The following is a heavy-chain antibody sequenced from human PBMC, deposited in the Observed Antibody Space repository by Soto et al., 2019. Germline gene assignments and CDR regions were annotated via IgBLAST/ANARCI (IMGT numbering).Heavy chain of an antibody. CDR1: GFTFSDYY. V-gene: IGHV3-11*01. D-gene: IGHD2-8*01. J-gene: IGHJ5*02. Sequence: GGSLRLSCAASGFTFSDYYMSWIRQAPGKGLEWVSYISSSGSTIYYADSVKGRFTISRDNAKNSLYLQMSSLRAEDTAVYYCARDLSVRRYCTNGVCIGWFDPWGQGTLVTVSS. CDR3: ARDLSVRRYCTNGVCIGWFDP. CDR2: ISSSGSTI.